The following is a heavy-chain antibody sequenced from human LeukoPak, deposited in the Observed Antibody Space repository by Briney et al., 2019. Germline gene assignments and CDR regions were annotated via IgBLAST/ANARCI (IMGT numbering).Heavy chain of an antibody. V-gene: IGHV3-15*01. Sequence: GGSLRLSCAASGFTFSNAWMSWVRQAPGKGLEWVGRIKSKTDGGTTDYAAPVKDRFTISRDDSKNTLYLQMNSLKTEDTAVYYCTTDHEELLRDYWGQGTLVTVSS. CDR1: GFTFSNAW. CDR3: TTDHEELLRDY. D-gene: IGHD1-26*01. CDR2: IKSKTDGGTT. J-gene: IGHJ4*02.